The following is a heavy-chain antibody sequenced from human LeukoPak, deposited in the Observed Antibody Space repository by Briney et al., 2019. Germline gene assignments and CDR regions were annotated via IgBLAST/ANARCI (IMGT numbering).Heavy chain of an antibody. Sequence: PGGSLRLSCAASGFTFSDYYMSWIRQAPGKGLEWVSYISSSSSYTNYADSVKGRLTISRDNAKNSLYLQMNSLRAEDTAVYYCARVLAGTGGAFDYWGQGTLVTVSS. CDR3: ARVLAGTGGAFDY. CDR1: GFTFSDYY. J-gene: IGHJ4*02. V-gene: IGHV3-11*05. CDR2: ISSSSSYT. D-gene: IGHD6-19*01.